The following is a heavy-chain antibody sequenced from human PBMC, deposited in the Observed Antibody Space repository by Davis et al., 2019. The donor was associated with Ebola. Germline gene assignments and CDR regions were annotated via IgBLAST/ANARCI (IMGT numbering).Heavy chain of an antibody. CDR3: ARHPPYATGWHYFDF. CDR2: IFPGDSDT. CDR1: GYSFTSYW. V-gene: IGHV5-51*01. J-gene: IGHJ4*02. Sequence: GESLKISCKGSGYSFTSYWIAWVRQMPGKGPEWMGIIFPGDSDTRYSPSFQIQVTISADKSINTAYLQWSTLKASDTAMYYCARHPPYATGWHYFDFWGQGTLVTVSS. D-gene: IGHD2-2*01.